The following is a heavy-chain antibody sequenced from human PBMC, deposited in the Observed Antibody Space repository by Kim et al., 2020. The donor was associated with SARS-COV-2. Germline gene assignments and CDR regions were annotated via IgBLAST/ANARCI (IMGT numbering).Heavy chain of an antibody. CDR3: AKDRGATWSLDY. D-gene: IGHD2-8*02. CDR1: GFTFTNDG. V-gene: IGHV3-30*18. Sequence: GGSLRLSCAASGFTFTNDGMHWVRQAPGKGLEWVTFISSDGGTKYYADSMKGRITISRDNSKSTLHLQMNSLTPEDTAVYYCAKDRGATWSLDYWGQGILVTVSS. J-gene: IGHJ4*02. CDR2: ISSDGGTK.